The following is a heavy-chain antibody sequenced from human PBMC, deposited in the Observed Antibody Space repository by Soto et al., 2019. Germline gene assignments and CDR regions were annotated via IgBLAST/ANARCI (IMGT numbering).Heavy chain of an antibody. J-gene: IGHJ6*02. V-gene: IGHV4-59*01. D-gene: IGHD3-9*01. CDR3: ARGPYYDIWTGYYRDYYYGMDV. Sequence: PSETLSLTCTVSGGSISSYYWSWIRQPPGKGLEWIGYIYYSGSTNYNPSLKSRVTISVDTSKNQFSLKLSSVTAADTAVYYCARGPYYDIWTGYYRDYYYGMDVWGQGTTVTVSS. CDR2: IYYSGST. CDR1: GGSISSYY.